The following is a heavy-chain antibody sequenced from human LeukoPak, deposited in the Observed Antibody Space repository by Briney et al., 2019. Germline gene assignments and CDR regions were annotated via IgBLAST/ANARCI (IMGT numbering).Heavy chain of an antibody. CDR1: GGSFSGYY. J-gene: IGHJ4*02. D-gene: IGHD3-22*01. CDR2: INHSGST. V-gene: IGHV4-34*01. Sequence: SETLSLTCAVYGGSFSGYYWSWIRQPPGKGLEWIGEINHSGSTNYNPSLKSRVTISVDTSKNQFSLKLSSVTAADTAVYYCARGITMIVARIFDYWGQGTLVTVSS. CDR3: ARGITMIVARIFDY.